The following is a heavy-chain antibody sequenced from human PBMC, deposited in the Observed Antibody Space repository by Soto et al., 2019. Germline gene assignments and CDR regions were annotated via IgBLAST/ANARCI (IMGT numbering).Heavy chain of an antibody. J-gene: IGHJ5*02. CDR1: GGSISSYY. CDR3: ARRPYCSGGSCYSAGDWFDP. Sequence: SETLSLTCTVSGGSISSYYWSWIRQPPGKGLEWIGYIYYSGSTNYNPSLKSRVTISVDTSKNQFSLKLSSVTAADTAVYYCARRPYCSGGSCYSAGDWFDPWGQGTLVTVSS. CDR2: IYYSGST. D-gene: IGHD2-15*01. V-gene: IGHV4-59*08.